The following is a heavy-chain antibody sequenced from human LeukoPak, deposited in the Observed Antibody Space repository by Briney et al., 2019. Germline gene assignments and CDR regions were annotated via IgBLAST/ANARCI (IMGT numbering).Heavy chain of an antibody. J-gene: IGHJ4*02. Sequence: GGSLRLSCAASGFTFSSYEMNWVRQAPGKGLEWVSYISSSGSTTYYADSVKGRFTISRDNAKNSLYLQMNSLRGEDTAVYYCARGRLPVVVIDYWGQGTLVTVSS. CDR3: ARGRLPVVVIDY. CDR2: ISSSGSTT. V-gene: IGHV3-48*03. CDR1: GFTFSSYE. D-gene: IGHD2-21*01.